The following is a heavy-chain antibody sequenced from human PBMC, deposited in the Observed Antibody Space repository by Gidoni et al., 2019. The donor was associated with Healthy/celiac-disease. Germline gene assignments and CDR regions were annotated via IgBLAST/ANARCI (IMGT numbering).Heavy chain of an antibody. Sequence: QVQLQESGPGLVKPSQTLSLTCTVSGGSISSGGYYWSWIRQHPGKGLEWIGYIYYSGSTYYNPSLKSRVTISVDTSKNQFSLKLSSVPAAYTAVYYCARVVRGVRTVQNNWFDPWGQGTLVTVSS. CDR3: ARVVRGVRTVQNNWFDP. J-gene: IGHJ5*02. CDR2: IYYSGST. V-gene: IGHV4-31*03. D-gene: IGHD3-10*01. CDR1: GGSISSGGYY.